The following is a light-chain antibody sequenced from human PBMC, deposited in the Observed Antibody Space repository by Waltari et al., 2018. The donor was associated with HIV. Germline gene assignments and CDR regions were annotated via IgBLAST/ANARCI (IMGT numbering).Light chain of an antibody. CDR2: DVS. Sequence: QSALTQPRSVSGSRGQSVTISCTGTSNDIGYYKYVSWYQQLPGKAPKLMIYDVSKRPSGVPDRFSGSKSGNRASLTISGLQAADEADYYCCSYAGRHTFGVLFGGGTRLTVL. CDR1: SNDIGYYKY. J-gene: IGLJ2*01. V-gene: IGLV2-11*01. CDR3: CSYAGRHTFGVL.